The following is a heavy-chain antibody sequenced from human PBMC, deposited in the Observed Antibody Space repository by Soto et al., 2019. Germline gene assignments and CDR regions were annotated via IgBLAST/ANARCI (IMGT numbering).Heavy chain of an antibody. J-gene: IGHJ4*02. CDR1: GFSLTTSGVG. D-gene: IGHD3-3*01. Sequence: QITLNESGPTQVKPRQTLTLTCTFSGFSLTTSGVGVGWIRQSPGKAPEWLALIYWADDKRYSPSLKSRLTITKDTSKNRVVLTMADLDPADTATYYCAHRVLRTVFGLVTTTAIYFDFWGQGTPVAVSS. V-gene: IGHV2-5*02. CDR2: IYWADDK. CDR3: AHRVLRTVFGLVTTTAIYFDF.